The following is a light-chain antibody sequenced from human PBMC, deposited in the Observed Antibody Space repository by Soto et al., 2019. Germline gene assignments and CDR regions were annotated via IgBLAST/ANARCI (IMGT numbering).Light chain of an antibody. V-gene: IGKV1-5*03. Sequence: QMTQSPSTLSASVGDRVTITCRAIQSVSSWLAWYQQQPGRAPKLLIYKASTLKSGVPSRFRGSGSGTEFTLTISSLQPDDFEPYYCQHYNSYSEAFGQGTKVDIK. J-gene: IGKJ1*01. CDR3: QHYNSYSEA. CDR1: QSVSSW. CDR2: KAS.